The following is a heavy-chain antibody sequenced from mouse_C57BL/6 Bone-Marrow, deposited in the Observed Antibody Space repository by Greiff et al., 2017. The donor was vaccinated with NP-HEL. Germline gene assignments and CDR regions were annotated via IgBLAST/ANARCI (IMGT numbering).Heavy chain of an antibody. CDR3: TRPLLLRLERDYAMDY. D-gene: IGHD1-2*01. CDR2: IRNKANNHAT. J-gene: IGHJ4*01. V-gene: IGHV6-6*01. CDR1: GFTFSDAW. Sequence: DVKLQESGGGLVQPGGSMKLSCAASGFTFSDAWMDWVRQSPEKGLEWVAEIRNKANNHATYYAESVKGRFTISRDDSKSSVYLQMNSLRAEDTGVYYCTRPLLLRLERDYAMDYWGQGTSVTVSS.